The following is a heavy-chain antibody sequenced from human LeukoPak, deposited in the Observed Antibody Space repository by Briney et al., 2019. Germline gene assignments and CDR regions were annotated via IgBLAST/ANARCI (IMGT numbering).Heavy chain of an antibody. Sequence: SGGSLRLSWAASGXTFSGHWLYWVRQAPGKGLVWVSRINSEGSSTAYAAFVKGRFTISRDNAKNTLFLQMNSLRVEDTAVYHCVRGNDHWGQGTLVTVSS. V-gene: IGHV3-74*01. J-gene: IGHJ5*02. CDR1: GXTFSGHW. CDR2: INSEGSST. CDR3: VRGNDH.